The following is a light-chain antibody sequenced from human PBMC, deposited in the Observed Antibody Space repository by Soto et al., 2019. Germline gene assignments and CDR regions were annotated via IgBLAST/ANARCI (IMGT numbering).Light chain of an antibody. CDR1: QRVPKNF. CDR3: HQYATSPQT. Sequence: EILLTQSPGTLSLSPGERATLSCGASQRVPKNFLAWYQQEPGQAPRLLIYGPSSRATGIPDRFSGSGSGTDFTLTISRLEPEDFAVYYCHQYATSPQTFGQGTKVEIK. V-gene: IGKV3-20*01. J-gene: IGKJ1*01. CDR2: GPS.